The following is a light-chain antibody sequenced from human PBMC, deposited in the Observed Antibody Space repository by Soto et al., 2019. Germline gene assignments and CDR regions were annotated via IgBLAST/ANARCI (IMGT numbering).Light chain of an antibody. Sequence: QSALTQPPSASGSPGQSVTISCTGTSSDVGAYNYVSWYQQHPGKAPKVIIFEVSKRPSGVPDRFSGSKSGNTASLTVSGLQADDEADYYCSSYADRSNLLYVFGTGTKVTVL. V-gene: IGLV2-8*01. CDR3: SSYADRSNLLYV. CDR1: SSDVGAYNY. CDR2: EVS. J-gene: IGLJ1*01.